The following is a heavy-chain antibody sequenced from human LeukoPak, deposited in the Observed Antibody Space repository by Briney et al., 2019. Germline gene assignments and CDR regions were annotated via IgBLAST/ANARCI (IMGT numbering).Heavy chain of an antibody. CDR3: ARRRTASDAFDI. CDR2: IYYSGSA. D-gene: IGHD6-25*01. CDR1: GGSISSSSYY. J-gene: IGHJ3*02. V-gene: IGHV4-39*01. Sequence: SETLSLTCTVSGGSISSSSYYWGWIRQPPGKGLEWIGSIYYSGSAYYNPSLKSRVTISVDTPKNQFSLKLSSVTAADTAVYYCARRRTASDAFDIWGQGTMVTVSS.